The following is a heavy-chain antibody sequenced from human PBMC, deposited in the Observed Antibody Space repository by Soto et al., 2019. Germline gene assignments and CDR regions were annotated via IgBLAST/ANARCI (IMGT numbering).Heavy chain of an antibody. V-gene: IGHV1-3*01. D-gene: IGHD3-22*01. CDR3: ARGKEAYYDSSGYYYGTGWFDP. Sequence: QVQLVQSGAEVKKPGASVKVSCKASGYTFTSYAMHWVRQAPGQRLEWMGWINAGNGNTKYSQKFQGRVTITRDTPASTAYMELSSLRSEDTAVYYCARGKEAYYDSSGYYYGTGWFDPWGQGTLVTVSS. CDR1: GYTFTSYA. CDR2: INAGNGNT. J-gene: IGHJ5*02.